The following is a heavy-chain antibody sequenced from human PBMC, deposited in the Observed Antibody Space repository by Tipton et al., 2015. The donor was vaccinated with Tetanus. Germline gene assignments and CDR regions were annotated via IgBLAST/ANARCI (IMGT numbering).Heavy chain of an antibody. J-gene: IGHJ3*02. CDR2: INSDGSST. Sequence: SLRLSCAASGFTFSSYWMHWVRQAPGKGLVWVSRINSDGSSTSYADSVKGRFTISRDNAKNTLYLQMNSLRAEDTAVYYCCNGGNWGSGAFDIWGQGTMVTVSS. CDR3: CNGGNWGSGAFDI. CDR1: GFTFSSYW. V-gene: IGHV3-74*01. D-gene: IGHD4-23*01.